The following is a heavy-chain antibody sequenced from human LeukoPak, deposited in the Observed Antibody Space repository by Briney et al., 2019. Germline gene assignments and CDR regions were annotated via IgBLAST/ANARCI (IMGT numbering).Heavy chain of an antibody. CDR2: IYYSGST. Sequence: SETLSLTCTVSGGSISSYYWSWIRQPPGKGQELIGYIYYSGSTNYYNPSLKSRVTISVDTSKNQCSLKLTSVTAADTAVYYCAKPDTVVKGAFDIWGQGTMVTVSS. CDR3: AKPDTVVKGAFDI. CDR1: GGSISSYY. J-gene: IGHJ3*02. V-gene: IGHV4-59*08. D-gene: IGHD4-23*01.